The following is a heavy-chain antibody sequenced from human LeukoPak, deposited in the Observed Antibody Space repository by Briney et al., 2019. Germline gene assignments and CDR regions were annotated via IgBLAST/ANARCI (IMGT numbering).Heavy chain of an antibody. J-gene: IGHJ4*02. CDR2: IIPIFGTA. CDR1: GYTFTGYY. V-gene: IGHV1-69*05. Sequence: WASVKVSCKASGYTFTGYYMHWVRQAPGQGLEWMGRIIPIFGTANYAQKFQGRVTITTDESTSTAYMELSSLRSEDTAVYYCAKTPNSGWYEGDFDYWGQGTLVTVSS. D-gene: IGHD6-19*01. CDR3: AKTPNSGWYEGDFDY.